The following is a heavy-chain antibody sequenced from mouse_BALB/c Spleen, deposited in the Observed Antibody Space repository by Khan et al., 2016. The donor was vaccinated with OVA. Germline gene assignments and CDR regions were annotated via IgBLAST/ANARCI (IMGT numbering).Heavy chain of an antibody. CDR3: ARSHGGY. V-gene: IGHV9-3-1*01. CDR1: GYTFTDYV. J-gene: IGHJ2*01. Sequence: QIQLVQSGPDLKKPGETVKISCKASGYTFTDYVMNWVKQAPGKGLKWMGWINTYTGEPTYADDFKGRFAFSLETSASTAYLQINSLKNEDTATYFCARSHGGYWGKGTTLTVSS. CDR2: INTYTGEP.